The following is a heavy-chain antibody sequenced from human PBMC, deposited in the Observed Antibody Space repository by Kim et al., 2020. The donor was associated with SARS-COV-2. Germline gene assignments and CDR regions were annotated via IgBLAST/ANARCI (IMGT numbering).Heavy chain of an antibody. V-gene: IGHV3-11*01. J-gene: IGHJ5*02. CDR3: ARDLSPKLGYCSSTSCFVADRNLGPLFDP. CDR1: GFTFSDYY. D-gene: IGHD2-2*01. CDR2: ISSSGSTI. Sequence: GGSLRLSCAASGFTFSDYYMSWIRQAPGKGLEWVSYISSSGSTIYYADSVKGRFPNSRVNAKNFLYLQMNSLRAEDTAVYYGARDLSPKLGYCSSTSCFVADRNLGPLFDPWGQGTLVTVSS.